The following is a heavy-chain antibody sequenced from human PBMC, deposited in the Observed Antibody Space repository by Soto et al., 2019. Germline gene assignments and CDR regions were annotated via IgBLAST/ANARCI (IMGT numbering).Heavy chain of an antibody. Sequence: GGSLRLSCAASGFTFSSYAMHWVRQAPGKGLEWVAVISYDGSNKYYADSVKGRFTISRDNSKNTLYLQMNSLRAEDTAVYYCARGGSGWPFDYWGQGTLVTVSS. CDR2: ISYDGSNK. CDR3: ARGGSGWPFDY. V-gene: IGHV3-30-3*01. J-gene: IGHJ4*02. CDR1: GFTFSSYA. D-gene: IGHD6-19*01.